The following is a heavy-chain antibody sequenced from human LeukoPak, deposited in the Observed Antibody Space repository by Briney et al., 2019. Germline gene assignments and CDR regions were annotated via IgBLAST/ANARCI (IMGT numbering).Heavy chain of an antibody. D-gene: IGHD3-10*01. V-gene: IGHV4-59*01. J-gene: IGHJ4*02. CDR1: GGSISSNL. Sequence: SEALSLTCTVSGGSISSNLCNWIGQPPGKGLEWICYIYYSGSTNYNPSLKSRVTISVDTSKNQFSLRLRSVTAADTAIYYCTRRGGDYWGQGTLVTVSS. CDR2: IYYSGST. CDR3: TRRGGDY.